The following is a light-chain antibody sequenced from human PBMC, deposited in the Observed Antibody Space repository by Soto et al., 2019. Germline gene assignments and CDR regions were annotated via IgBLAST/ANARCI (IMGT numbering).Light chain of an antibody. CDR3: HQRQSWPRT. Sequence: EIVLTQSPGTLSLSPGERATLSCRASQTLSNSFIAWYQQKPGQAPRLLIYDTSSRATGVPDRYSASGSGTDFTLTISDVQPEDFALYYCHQRQSWPRTFGQGTKVDIK. CDR2: DTS. CDR1: QTLSNSF. J-gene: IGKJ1*01. V-gene: IGKV3D-20*02.